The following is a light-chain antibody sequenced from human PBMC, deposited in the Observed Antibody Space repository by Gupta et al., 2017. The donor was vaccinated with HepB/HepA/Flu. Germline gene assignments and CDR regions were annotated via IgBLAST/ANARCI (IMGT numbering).Light chain of an antibody. V-gene: IGKV1-8*01. CDR3: LEDDSSPFT. J-gene: IGKJ3*01. CDR1: QGISSY. CDR2: AAS. Sequence: AIRMTQSPSSFSASTGDRVTITCRASQGISSYLAWYQQKPGKAPKLLIYAASTLQSGVPSRFSGSGSGTDFTLTISCLQSEDFATYYCLEDDSSPFTFGHGTKVDIK.